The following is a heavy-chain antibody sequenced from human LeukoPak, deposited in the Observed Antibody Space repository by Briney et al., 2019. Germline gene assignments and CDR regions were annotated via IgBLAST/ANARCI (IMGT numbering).Heavy chain of an antibody. CDR3: ARLTTGFCSGGSCYSDHYYLYMDV. Sequence: PSETLSLTCTVSSGSISSSDYYWGWIRQPPGKGLEWIGTIYYSGRAYYSPSLKSRVTISVDTSKSQFSLKLNSLTAADTAVYYCARLTTGFCSGGSCYSDHYYLYMDVWAKGTTVTVSS. V-gene: IGHV4-39*01. J-gene: IGHJ6*03. D-gene: IGHD2-15*01. CDR1: SGSISSSDYY. CDR2: IYYSGRA.